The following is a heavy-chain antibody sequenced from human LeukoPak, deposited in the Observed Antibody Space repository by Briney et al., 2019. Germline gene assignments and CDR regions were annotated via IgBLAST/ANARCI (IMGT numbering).Heavy chain of an antibody. CDR1: GITFSSYG. Sequence: GGSLRLSCAASGITFSSYGMSWVRQALGKGLEWVSAISGSGGSTYYADSVKGRFTISRDNSKNTLYLQMNSLRAEDTAVYYCAKDLGRGYSYGRRPLDYWGQGTLVTVSS. CDR2: ISGSGGST. J-gene: IGHJ4*02. D-gene: IGHD5-18*01. V-gene: IGHV3-23*01. CDR3: AKDLGRGYSYGRRPLDY.